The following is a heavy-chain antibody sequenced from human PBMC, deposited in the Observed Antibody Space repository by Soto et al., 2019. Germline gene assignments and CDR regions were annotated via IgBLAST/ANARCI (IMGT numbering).Heavy chain of an antibody. CDR1: GYTFTGYY. Sequence: ASVKVSCKASGYTFTGYYMHWVRQAPGQGLEWMGWINHNSGGTNYAQKFQGRVTMTRDTSISTAYMELSRLRSDDTAVYYCARDQGTGSSSPTGYGMDVWGQGTTVTVSS. CDR3: ARDQGTGSSSPTGYGMDV. D-gene: IGHD6-13*01. CDR2: INHNSGGT. V-gene: IGHV1-2*02. J-gene: IGHJ6*02.